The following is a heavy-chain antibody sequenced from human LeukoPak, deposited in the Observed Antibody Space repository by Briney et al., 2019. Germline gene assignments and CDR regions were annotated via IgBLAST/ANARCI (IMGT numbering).Heavy chain of an antibody. D-gene: IGHD2-8*01. J-gene: IGHJ4*02. CDR1: GYTFTGYY. V-gene: IGHV1-2*02. Sequence: GASVKVSCKASGYTFTGYYMHWVRQAPGQGLEWMGWIDPRSGATKCTQKFQGRVTMTRDTSITTVYLELNGLTFDDTAVYYCATDNGTLDYWGQGTLVTVSS. CDR2: IDPRSGAT. CDR3: ATDNGTLDY.